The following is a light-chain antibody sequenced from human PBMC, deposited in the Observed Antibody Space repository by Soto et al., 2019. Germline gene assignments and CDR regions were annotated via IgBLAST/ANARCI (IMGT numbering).Light chain of an antibody. Sequence: DIQLTQSPSSVSASVGDRVTITCRASQGFSSGLAWYQYKPGKAPNLLIFAASSLQTGVPSRFSGSGSGTDFTLTISSLQPEDFATYYCQQGKSFPFTFGGGTKVEFK. V-gene: IGKV1-12*01. CDR2: AAS. CDR1: QGFSSG. CDR3: QQGKSFPFT. J-gene: IGKJ4*01.